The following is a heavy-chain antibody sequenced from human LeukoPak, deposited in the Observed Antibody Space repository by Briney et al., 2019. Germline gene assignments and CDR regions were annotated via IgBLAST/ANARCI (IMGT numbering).Heavy chain of an antibody. V-gene: IGHV4-39*07. CDR3: ARDRSAAPADY. Sequence: SETLSLTCSVSGGSIYSSSYYWGWMRQPPGKGLEWIGYTHDSGNSNYNPSLRSRVTISIDTSKNQFSLKLTSVTAADTAVYYCARDRSAAPADYWGQGTLVTVSS. CDR1: GGSIYSSSYY. D-gene: IGHD6-13*01. CDR2: THDSGNS. J-gene: IGHJ4*02.